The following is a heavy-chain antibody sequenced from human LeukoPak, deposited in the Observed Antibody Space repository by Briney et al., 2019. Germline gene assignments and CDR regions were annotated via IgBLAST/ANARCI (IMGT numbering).Heavy chain of an antibody. Sequence: GRSLRLSCAAFGFTSSSYWMSWVRQAPGKGLDWVANIKQDGREKYYVASVKGPFTISRDNAKNSLYPQMTSLRAEDTDVYYCAQLKNAFDIWGQGTMVTVPS. D-gene: IGHD2-2*01. CDR2: IKQDGREK. CDR3: AQLKNAFDI. J-gene: IGHJ3*02. V-gene: IGHV3-7*01. CDR1: GFTSSSYW.